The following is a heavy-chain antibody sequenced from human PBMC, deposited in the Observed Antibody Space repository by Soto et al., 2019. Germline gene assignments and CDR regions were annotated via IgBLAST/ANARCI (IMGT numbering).Heavy chain of an antibody. CDR2: IYYSGST. CDR3: ARVPVDFWSGYGFDP. D-gene: IGHD3-3*01. V-gene: IGHV4-59*01. Sequence: SETLSLTCTVSGGSISSYYWSWIRQPPGKGLEWIGYIYYSGSTNYNPSLKSRVTISVDTSKNQFSLKLSSVTAADTAVYYCARVPVDFWSGYGFDPWGQGTLVTVSS. J-gene: IGHJ5*02. CDR1: GGSISSYY.